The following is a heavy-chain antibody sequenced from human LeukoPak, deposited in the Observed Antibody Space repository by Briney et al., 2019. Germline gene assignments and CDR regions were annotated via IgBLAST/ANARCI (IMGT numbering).Heavy chain of an antibody. CDR1: GGSISSYY. CDR2: IYTSGST. J-gene: IGHJ4*02. Sequence: ETLSLTCTVSGGSISSYYWSWIRQPAGKGLEWIGRIYTSGSTSYNPSLKSRVTMSVDTSKNQFSLKLSSVTAADTAVYYCARERGYYGSGTIDYWGQGTLVTVSS. V-gene: IGHV4-4*07. D-gene: IGHD3-10*01. CDR3: ARERGYYGSGTIDY.